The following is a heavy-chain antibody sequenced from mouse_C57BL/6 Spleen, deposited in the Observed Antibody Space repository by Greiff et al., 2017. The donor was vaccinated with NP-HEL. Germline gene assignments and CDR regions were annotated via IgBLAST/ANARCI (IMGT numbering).Heavy chain of an antibody. Sequence: EVQLVESGGGLVQPKGSLKLSCAASGFSFNTYAMNWVRQAPGKGLEWVARIRSKSNNYATYYADSVKDRFTISRDDSESMLYLQMNNLKTEDTAMYYCVRHYDYHYYAMDYWGQGTSVTVSS. CDR1: GFSFNTYA. D-gene: IGHD2-4*01. V-gene: IGHV10-1*01. J-gene: IGHJ4*01. CDR2: IRSKSNNYAT. CDR3: VRHYDYHYYAMDY.